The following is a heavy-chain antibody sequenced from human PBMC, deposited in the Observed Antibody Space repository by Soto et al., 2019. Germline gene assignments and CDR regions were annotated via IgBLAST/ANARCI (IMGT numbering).Heavy chain of an antibody. V-gene: IGHV1-3*01. CDR3: ASDYGSNWRL. Sequence: HLVQSGAEVKMPGDSVQVSCKASGFVSTNYNFHWVRQAPGQSLEWMGRINAANGNTQYSQNFQGRVTFTSDASASTAVLELTNLRFEDRAMYYCASDYGSNWRLWGQGTLVSVSS. CDR1: GFVSTNYN. J-gene: IGHJ4*02. CDR2: INAANGNT. D-gene: IGHD6-19*01.